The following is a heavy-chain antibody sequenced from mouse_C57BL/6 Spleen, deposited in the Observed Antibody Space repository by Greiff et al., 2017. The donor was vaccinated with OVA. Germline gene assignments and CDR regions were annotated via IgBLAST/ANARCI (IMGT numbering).Heavy chain of an antibody. Sequence: QVQLQQSGAALMKPGASVKLSCKASGYTFTGYWIEWVKQRPGHGLEWIGEIFPGSGSTHYTEKFKGKATFTAETSSNTAYMQLSSLTTEDSAIYDCAREEGTGTRYVDVWGTGTTVTVSS. CDR1: GYTFTGYW. D-gene: IGHD4-1*01. CDR2: IFPGSGST. J-gene: IGHJ1*03. CDR3: AREEGTGTRYVDV. V-gene: IGHV1-9*01.